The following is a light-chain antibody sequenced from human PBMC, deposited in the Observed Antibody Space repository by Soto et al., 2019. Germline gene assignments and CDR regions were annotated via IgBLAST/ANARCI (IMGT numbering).Light chain of an antibody. CDR1: SSDLGSYNL. V-gene: IGLV2-23*01. CDR2: EGS. CDR3: CSYAGSTTLDV. Sequence: QSALTQPASVSGSPGQSITISCTGTSSDLGSYNLVSWYQQHPDKAPKLMIYEGSQRPSGVSNRFSGSKSGNTASLTISGLQAEDEADYYCCSYAGSTTLDVFGTGTKLTVL. J-gene: IGLJ1*01.